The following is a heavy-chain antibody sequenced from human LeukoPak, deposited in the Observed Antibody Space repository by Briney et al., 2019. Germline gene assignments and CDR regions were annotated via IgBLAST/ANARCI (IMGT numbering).Heavy chain of an antibody. Sequence: GGSLRLSCGASGFTFSSYEMHWVRQAPGKGLEWVSYISTSGSTIYYADSVKGRFTISRDNAKNSLYLQMNSLRAEDTAVYYCARDYGGSSPFDYWGQGTLVTVSS. CDR2: ISTSGSTI. CDR3: ARDYGGSSPFDY. CDR1: GFTFSSYE. V-gene: IGHV3-48*03. D-gene: IGHD4-23*01. J-gene: IGHJ4*02.